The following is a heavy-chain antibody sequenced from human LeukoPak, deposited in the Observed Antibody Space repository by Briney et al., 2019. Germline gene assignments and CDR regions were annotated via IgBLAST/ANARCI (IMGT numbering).Heavy chain of an antibody. CDR3: ARESGGISPNFDY. V-gene: IGHV1-69*04. J-gene: IGHJ4*02. Sequence: SVKVSCKASGGTFSSYAISWVRQAPGQGLEWMGRIIPIFGIANYAQKFQGRVTFTADKSTSTAYMELSSLRSEDTAVYYCARESGGISPNFDYWGQGTLVTVSS. CDR1: GGTFSSYA. D-gene: IGHD3-16*01. CDR2: IIPIFGIA.